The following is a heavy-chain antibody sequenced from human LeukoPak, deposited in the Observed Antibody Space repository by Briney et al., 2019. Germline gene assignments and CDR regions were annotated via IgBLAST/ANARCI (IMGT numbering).Heavy chain of an antibody. CDR1: GDSISSSAYF. V-gene: IGHV4-39*01. CDR2: IYYSGKT. Sequence: PSETLSLTCIVSGDSISSSAYFWGWIRQPPGKGLEWIGSIYYSGKTYYSASLKSRVTMSVDTSKNLFSLRLTSVTAADTAIFYCARRRWYWGFDFWGQGTLVTVSS. CDR3: ARRRWYWGFDF. D-gene: IGHD2-8*02. J-gene: IGHJ4*02.